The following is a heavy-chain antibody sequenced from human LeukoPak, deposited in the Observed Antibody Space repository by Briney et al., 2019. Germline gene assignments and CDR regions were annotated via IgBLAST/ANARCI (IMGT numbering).Heavy chain of an antibody. D-gene: IGHD2-2*02. CDR1: GFTFSDYY. Sequence: GGSLRLSCAASGFTFSDYYMSWIRQAPGKGLEWVSYISSGGSTIYYADSVKGRFTISRDNAKNSLYLQMNSLRAEDTAVYYCASPPSRYCSSTSCYINYWGQGTLVTVSS. V-gene: IGHV3-11*01. CDR3: ASPPSRYCSSTSCYINY. CDR2: ISSGGSTI. J-gene: IGHJ4*02.